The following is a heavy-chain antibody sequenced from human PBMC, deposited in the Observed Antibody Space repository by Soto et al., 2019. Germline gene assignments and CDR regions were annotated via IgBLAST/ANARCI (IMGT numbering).Heavy chain of an antibody. CDR1: GGSISSSSYY. V-gene: IGHV4-39*01. CDR3: ARLVVPAAMPVDY. J-gene: IGHJ4*02. Sequence: QLQLQESGPGLVKPSETLSLTCTVSGGSISSSSYYWGWIRQPPGKGLEWIGSIYYSGSTYYNPSLKSRVTIPVDTSTNQFSLNLSSVTAADTAVYYCARLVVPAAMPVDYWGQGTLVTVSS. D-gene: IGHD2-2*01. CDR2: IYYSGST.